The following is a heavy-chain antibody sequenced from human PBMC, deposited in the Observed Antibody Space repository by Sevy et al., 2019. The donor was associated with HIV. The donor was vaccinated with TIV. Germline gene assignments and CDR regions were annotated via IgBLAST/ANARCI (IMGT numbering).Heavy chain of an antibody. Sequence: GGSLRLSCAASGFTFSSYAMSWVHQAPGKGLEWVSAISGSGGSTYYADSVKGRFTISRDNSKNTLYLQMNSLRAEDTAVYYCAKDDPLWFGMDIDYWGQGTLVTVSS. CDR2: ISGSGGST. CDR1: GFTFSSYA. J-gene: IGHJ4*02. V-gene: IGHV3-23*01. CDR3: AKDDPLWFGMDIDY. D-gene: IGHD3-10*01.